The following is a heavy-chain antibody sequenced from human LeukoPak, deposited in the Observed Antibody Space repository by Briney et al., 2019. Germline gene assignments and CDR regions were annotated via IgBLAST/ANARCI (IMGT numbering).Heavy chain of an antibody. Sequence: PSQTLSLTCTVSGGSISSGSYYWSWIRQPAGKGLEWIGRIYTSGGTNYNPSLKSRVTISVDTSKNQFSLKLSSVTAADTAVYYCARSRMVRGDSYFDYWGQGTLVTVSS. D-gene: IGHD3-10*01. V-gene: IGHV4-61*02. J-gene: IGHJ4*02. CDR3: ARSRMVRGDSYFDY. CDR1: GGSISSGSYY. CDR2: IYTSGGT.